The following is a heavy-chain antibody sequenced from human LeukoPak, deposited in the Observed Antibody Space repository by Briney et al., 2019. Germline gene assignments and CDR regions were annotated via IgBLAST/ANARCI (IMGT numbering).Heavy chain of an antibody. Sequence: AGGSLRLSCAASGFTFSSYSMNWVRQVPGKGLEWVSSISSSSSYIYYADSVKGRFTISRDNAKNSLYLQMNSLRAENTAVYYCARDPGALMRYCSSTSCHGWFDPWGQGTLVTVSS. V-gene: IGHV3-21*01. D-gene: IGHD2-2*01. CDR2: ISSSSSYI. CDR1: GFTFSSYS. J-gene: IGHJ5*02. CDR3: ARDPGALMRYCSSTSCHGWFDP.